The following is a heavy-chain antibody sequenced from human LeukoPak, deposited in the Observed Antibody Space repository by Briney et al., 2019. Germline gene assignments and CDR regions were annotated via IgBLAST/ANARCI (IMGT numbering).Heavy chain of an antibody. V-gene: IGHV1-18*01. CDR3: ARFRRKVGTTGIDY. CDR1: GYTFTSYG. Sequence: VASVKVSCKASGYTFTSYGISWVRQAPGQGLEWMGWISAYNGNTNYAQKLQGRVTMTTDTSTSTAYMELRSLRSDDTAVYYCARFRRKVGTTGIDYWGQGTPVTVSS. D-gene: IGHD1-7*01. CDR2: ISAYNGNT. J-gene: IGHJ4*02.